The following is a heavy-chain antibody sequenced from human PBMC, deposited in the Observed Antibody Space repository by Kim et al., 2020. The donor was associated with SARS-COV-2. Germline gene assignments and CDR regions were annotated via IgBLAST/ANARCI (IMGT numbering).Heavy chain of an antibody. CDR2: IIPIFGTA. Sequence: SVKVSCKASGGTFSSYAISWVRQAPGQGLEWMGGIIPIFGTANYAQKFQGRVTITADESTSTAYMELSSLRSEDTAVYYCARDRKMGRGVVGYYYYGMDVWGQGTTVTVSS. V-gene: IGHV1-69*13. CDR1: GGTFSSYA. CDR3: ARDRKMGRGVVGYYYYGMDV. D-gene: IGHD3-10*01. J-gene: IGHJ6*02.